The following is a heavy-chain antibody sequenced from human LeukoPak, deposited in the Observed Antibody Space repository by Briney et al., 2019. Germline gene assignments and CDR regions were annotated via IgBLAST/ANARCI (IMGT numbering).Heavy chain of an antibody. V-gene: IGHV4-59*01. CDR3: ACQLTYSYDFFND. CDR1: GASISSYY. Sequence: SETLSLTCTVSGASISSYYWSWIRQAPGKGLEWIGYIYNSGGTNYNPSLKSRVTISEDTSKNELSLKLNSVTAADTAVYYCACQLTYSYDFFNDWGQGTLVTVSS. CDR2: IYNSGGT. J-gene: IGHJ4*02. D-gene: IGHD5-18*01.